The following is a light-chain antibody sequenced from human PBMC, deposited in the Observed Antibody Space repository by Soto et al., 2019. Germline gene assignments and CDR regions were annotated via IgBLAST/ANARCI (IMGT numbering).Light chain of an antibody. Sequence: DIQMTQSPSTLSASLGDRVTIICRASRSVDKWLAWYQQKSGKAPKLLIHDATSLESGVPSRFSGSGSGTEFTLTISSLQPDDFATYYCQQYSSYWTFAQGTKVDIK. J-gene: IGKJ1*01. CDR1: RSVDKW. CDR3: QQYSSYWT. CDR2: DAT. V-gene: IGKV1-5*02.